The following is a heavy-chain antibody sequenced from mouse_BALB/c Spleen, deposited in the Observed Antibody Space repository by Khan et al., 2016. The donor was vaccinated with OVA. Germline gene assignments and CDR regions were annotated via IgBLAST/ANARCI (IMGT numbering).Heavy chain of an antibody. V-gene: IGHV1-20*01. CDR3: ARKSGSDFDY. CDR2: INPHIGET. CDR1: GYSFTGYF. J-gene: IGHJ2*01. Sequence: MQLEESGPELVKPGASVKISCKASGYSFTGYFMNWVMQSHGKSLEWIGRINPHIGETLYNQKFKGKATLTVDESSSTAHMELRSLTSEDSAVYYCARKSGSDFDYWGQGTTLTVSS. D-gene: IGHD1-3*01.